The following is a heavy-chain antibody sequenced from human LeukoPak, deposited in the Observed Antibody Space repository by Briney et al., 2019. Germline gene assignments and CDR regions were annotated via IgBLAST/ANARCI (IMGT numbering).Heavy chain of an antibody. CDR1: GLTFSSYA. D-gene: IGHD3-10*01. V-gene: IGHV3-23*01. J-gene: IGHJ4*02. CDR2: ISRTGIYI. CDR3: AKDTVRGDFDY. Sequence: GGSLRLSCAASGLTFSSYAMSWVRHAPGKGLVWVSAISRTGIYIYHADSVKGRFTISRDNSKNTLYLQMNSLRVEDTAIYYCAKDTVRGDFDYWGQGTLVTVSS.